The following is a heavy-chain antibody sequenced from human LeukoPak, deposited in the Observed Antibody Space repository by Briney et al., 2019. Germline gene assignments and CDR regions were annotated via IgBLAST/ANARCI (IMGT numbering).Heavy chain of an antibody. CDR1: GFTFSSYA. Sequence: GGSLRLSCAASGFTFSSYAMHWVRQAPGKGLEWVAVISHDGSNKYYADSVKGRFTISRDNSKNTLYLQMNSLRAEDTAVYYCARDSMDYYDSSGYYYLPDYWGQGTLVTVSS. J-gene: IGHJ4*02. D-gene: IGHD3-22*01. CDR3: ARDSMDYYDSSGYYYLPDY. V-gene: IGHV3-30-3*01. CDR2: ISHDGSNK.